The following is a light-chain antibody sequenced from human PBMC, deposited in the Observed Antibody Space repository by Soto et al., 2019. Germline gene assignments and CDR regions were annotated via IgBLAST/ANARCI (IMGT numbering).Light chain of an antibody. CDR1: QSVSSN. CDR3: QQYNNWSLT. V-gene: IGKV3-15*01. CDR2: GAS. J-gene: IGKJ4*01. Sequence: EIVMTQSPATLSVSPGERATLSCRASQSVSSNLAWYQQKPGQAPRLLIYGASTRATGIPARFSGSGSGTEFTLPISSLQSEDFAVYYCQQYNNWSLTFGGGTKVEIK.